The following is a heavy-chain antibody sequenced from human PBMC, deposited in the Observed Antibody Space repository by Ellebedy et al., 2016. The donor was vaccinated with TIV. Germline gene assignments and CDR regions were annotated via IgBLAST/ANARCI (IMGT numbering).Heavy chain of an antibody. J-gene: IGHJ4*02. CDR3: ARQVGTLRSGGPYFDY. CDR2: IYYSGST. V-gene: IGHV4-59*08. D-gene: IGHD6-25*01. CDR1: GGSISSYY. Sequence: MPSETLSLTCTVSGGSISSYYWSWIRQPPGKGLEWIGYIYYSGSTNYNPSLKSRVTISVDTSKNQFSLKLSSVTAADTAVYYCARQVGTLRSGGPYFDYWGQGTLVTVSS.